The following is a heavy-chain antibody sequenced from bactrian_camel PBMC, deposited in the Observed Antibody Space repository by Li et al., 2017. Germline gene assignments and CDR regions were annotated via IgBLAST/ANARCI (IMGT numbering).Heavy chain of an antibody. D-gene: IGHD2*01. V-gene: IGHV3S40*01. J-gene: IGHJ4*01. CDR1: GFTLSSYR. Sequence: DVQLVESGGGLVQPGGSLRLSCAASGFTLSSYRTYWVRQAPGKGLEWVASINSGGTNTYYRDSLMGRFTVSRDNATNTVYLQMNSLKPEDAAVYYCVSLVGRPLVHQGTQVTVS. CDR2: INSGGTNT.